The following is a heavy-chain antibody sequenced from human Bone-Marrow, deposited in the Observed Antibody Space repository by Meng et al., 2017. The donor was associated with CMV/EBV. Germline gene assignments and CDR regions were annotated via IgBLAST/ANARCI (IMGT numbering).Heavy chain of an antibody. CDR2: ISGSGGST. CDR1: GFTVSSNY. CDR3: AKAHYSIGPGAFDI. D-gene: IGHD6-25*01. J-gene: IGHJ3*02. Sequence: GGSLRLSCAASGFTVSSNYMSWVRQAPGKGLEWVSAISGSGGSTYYADSVKGRFTISRDNSKNTLYLQMNSLRAEDTAVYYCAKAHYSIGPGAFDIWGQGTMVTVSS. V-gene: IGHV3-23*01.